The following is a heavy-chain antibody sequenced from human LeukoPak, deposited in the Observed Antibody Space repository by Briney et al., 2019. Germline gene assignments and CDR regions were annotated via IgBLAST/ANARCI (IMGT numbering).Heavy chain of an antibody. V-gene: IGHV4-59*08. Sequence: SETLSLTCTVSGGSISSYYWSWIRQPPGKGLEWIGYIYYSGSTNYNPSLKSRVTISADTSKNQFSLKLISVTAADTAVYYCARGYWFYFDYWGQGTLVTVSS. CDR3: ARGYWFYFDY. J-gene: IGHJ4*02. CDR2: IYYSGST. D-gene: IGHD2-8*02. CDR1: GGSISSYY.